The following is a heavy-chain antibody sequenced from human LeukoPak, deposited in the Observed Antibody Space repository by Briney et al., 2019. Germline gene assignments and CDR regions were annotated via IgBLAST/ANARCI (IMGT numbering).Heavy chain of an antibody. J-gene: IGHJ4*02. CDR3: ARFDYYDSSGYYHEYGYFDY. CDR2: IWYDGSNK. V-gene: IGHV3-33*01. CDR1: GFTFSSYG. Sequence: GRSLRLSCAASGFTFSSYGMHWVRQAPGKGLERVAVIWYDGSNKYYADSVKGGFTISRDNSKNTLYLQMNSLRAEDTAVYYCARFDYYDSSGYYHEYGYFDYCGQGTLVTVSS. D-gene: IGHD3-22*01.